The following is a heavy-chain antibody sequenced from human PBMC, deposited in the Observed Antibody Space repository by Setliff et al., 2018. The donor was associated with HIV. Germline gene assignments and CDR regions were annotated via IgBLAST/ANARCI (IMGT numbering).Heavy chain of an antibody. J-gene: IGHJ4*02. CDR3: ARSALAGDPFDY. CDR2: VYYSVTT. V-gene: IGHV4-39*01. D-gene: IGHD6-19*01. Sequence: LSLTCTVSGGSTSSSIYYWGWIRQPPGKGLEWIGNVYYSVTTYYNPSLKSRVTISVDTSKNQFSLKVSSVTAADTAVYYCARSALAGDPFDYWGQGTLVTVSS. CDR1: GGSTSSSIYY.